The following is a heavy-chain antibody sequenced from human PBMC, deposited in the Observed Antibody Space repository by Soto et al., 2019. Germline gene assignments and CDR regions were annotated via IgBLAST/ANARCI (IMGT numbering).Heavy chain of an antibody. CDR1: GFTFTNYA. Sequence: QVHLVESGGGVVQPGRSLRLSCAASGFTFTNYAMHWVRQAPGKGLEWVAVIWYDGSNKYYADSVKGRFTISRDNSKNQVYLQMNTLRAEDTAVYYCARQQVVQAALDYWGQGALVTVSS. V-gene: IGHV3-33*01. J-gene: IGHJ4*02. CDR2: IWYDGSNK. D-gene: IGHD6-6*01. CDR3: ARQQVVQAALDY.